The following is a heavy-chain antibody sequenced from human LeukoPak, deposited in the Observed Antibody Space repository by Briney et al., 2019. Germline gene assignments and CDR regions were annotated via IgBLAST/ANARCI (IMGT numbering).Heavy chain of an antibody. CDR3: ARYGAGIH. CDR1: GFTFSFYW. D-gene: IGHD3-10*01. Sequence: PGGSLRLSCAASGFTFSFYWMNWVRQAPGKGLEWVANIKQDGSEKYYVDSVKGRFTISRDNAKNSLYLQMNSLRAEDTAVYYCARYGAGIHWGQGTLVTASS. CDR2: IKQDGSEK. V-gene: IGHV3-7*04. J-gene: IGHJ4*02.